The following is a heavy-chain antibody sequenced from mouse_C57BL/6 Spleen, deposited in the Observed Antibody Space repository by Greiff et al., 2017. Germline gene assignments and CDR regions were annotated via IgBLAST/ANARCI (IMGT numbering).Heavy chain of an antibody. V-gene: IGHV5-12*01. Sequence: EVQGVESGGGLVQPGGSLKLSCAASGFTFSDYYMYWVRQTPEKRLEWVAYISNGGGSTYYPDTVKGRFTISRDNAKNTLYLQMSRLKAEDTAMYYCARRSYAMDYWGQGTSVTVSS. CDR2: ISNGGGST. CDR1: GFTFSDYY. J-gene: IGHJ4*01. CDR3: ARRSYAMDY.